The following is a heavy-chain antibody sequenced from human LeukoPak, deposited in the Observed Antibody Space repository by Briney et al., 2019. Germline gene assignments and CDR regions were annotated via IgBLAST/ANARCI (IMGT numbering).Heavy chain of an antibody. Sequence: GGSLRLSCSASGFTFSSYAMHWVRQAPGKGLEYVSAISSNGGSTYYADSVKGRFTISRDNSKNTLYLQMSSLRAEDTAVYYCVKFGYFGWLFVMRGLEPDYWGQGTLVTVSS. CDR3: VKFGYFGWLFVMRGLEPDY. D-gene: IGHD3-9*01. CDR1: GFTFSSYA. CDR2: ISSNGGST. J-gene: IGHJ4*02. V-gene: IGHV3-64D*06.